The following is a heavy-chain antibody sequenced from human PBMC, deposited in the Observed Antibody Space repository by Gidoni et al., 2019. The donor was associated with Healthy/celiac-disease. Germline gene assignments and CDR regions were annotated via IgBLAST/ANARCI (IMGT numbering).Heavy chain of an antibody. CDR2: MWYDGSNK. V-gene: IGHV3-33*01. J-gene: IGHJ5*02. D-gene: IGHD4-17*01. Sequence: QVQLVESGGGVVQPGRSLSLSCAASGFTFSSYGMHWVRQAPGKGLEWVAVMWYDGSNKYYADSVKGRFTISRDNSKNTLYLQMNSLRAEDTAVYYCARDYGAPWGQGTLVTVSS. CDR1: GFTFSSYG. CDR3: ARDYGAP.